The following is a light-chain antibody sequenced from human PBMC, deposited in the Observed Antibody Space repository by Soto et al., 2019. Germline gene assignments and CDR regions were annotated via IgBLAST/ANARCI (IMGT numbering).Light chain of an antibody. Sequence: SVPTQPAPLSGSSGQSITISFTGTSSYIGGYNYVSWYQQHPGKAPKLMIYDVSDRPSGVSNRFSGSKSGNTASLTISGLQAEDEADYYCASYASSNTVLFGGGTKVTVL. J-gene: IGLJ2*01. CDR1: SSYIGGYNY. V-gene: IGLV2-14*03. CDR2: DVS. CDR3: ASYASSNTVL.